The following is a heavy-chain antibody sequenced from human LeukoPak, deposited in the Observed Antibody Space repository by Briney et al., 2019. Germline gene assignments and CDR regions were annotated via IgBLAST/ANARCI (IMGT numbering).Heavy chain of an antibody. J-gene: IGHJ6*02. CDR1: GFTFSSYG. CDR3: ARDRQCSGGSCYYYYYGMDV. Sequence: GGSLRLSCAASGFTFSSYGMHWVRQAPGKGLEWVAVISYDGSNKYYADSVKGRFTISRDNSKNTLYLQMNSLRAEDTAVYYCARDRQCSGGSCYYYYYGMDVWGQGTTVTVSS. D-gene: IGHD2-15*01. V-gene: IGHV3-30*03. CDR2: ISYDGSNK.